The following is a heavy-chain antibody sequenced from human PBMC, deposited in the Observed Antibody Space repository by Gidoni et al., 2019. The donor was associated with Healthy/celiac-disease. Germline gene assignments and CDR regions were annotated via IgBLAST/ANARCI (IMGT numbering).Heavy chain of an antibody. V-gene: IGHV3-13*04. D-gene: IGHD5-18*01. CDR1: GFTFSSYD. J-gene: IGHJ6*02. Sequence: EVQLVESAGGLVQPGGSLRLSCAASGFTFSSYDMHWVRQATGKGLEWVSAIGTAGDTDDPGSVKGRFTISRENAKNSLYLQMNSLRAGDTAVYYCARSVYSYGYRYGMDVWGQGTTVTVSS. CDR3: ARSVYSYGYRYGMDV. CDR2: IGTAGDT.